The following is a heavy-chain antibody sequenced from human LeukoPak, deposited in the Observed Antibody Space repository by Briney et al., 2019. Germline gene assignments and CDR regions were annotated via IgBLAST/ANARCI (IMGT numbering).Heavy chain of an antibody. J-gene: IGHJ4*02. CDR2: ISGNGYNT. CDR3: AKGVRLWFAFYFDY. Sequence: PGGSLRLTSAGYGFTLCSYAMSWLGQAPGQGREGGSAISGNGYNTYYADSVKGRFTTYSESSGTTLYLQMHNLRAEDTAVYYCAKGVRLWFAFYFDYWGQGTLVTVSS. CDR1: GFTLCSYA. D-gene: IGHD3-10*01. V-gene: IGHV3-23*01.